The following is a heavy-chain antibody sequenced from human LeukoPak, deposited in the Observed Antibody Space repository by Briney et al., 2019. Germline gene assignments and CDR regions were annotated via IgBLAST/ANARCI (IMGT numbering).Heavy chain of an antibody. V-gene: IGHV5-51*01. D-gene: IGHD6-13*01. CDR1: GYSFTSYW. Sequence: GESLKISCKGSGYSFTSYWIGWVRQMPGKGLEWMGIIYPGDSGTRYSPSFQGQVTISADKSISTAYLQWSSLKASDTAMYYCARRFSSSWYAFDIWGQGTMVTVSS. J-gene: IGHJ3*02. CDR3: ARRFSSSWYAFDI. CDR2: IYPGDSGT.